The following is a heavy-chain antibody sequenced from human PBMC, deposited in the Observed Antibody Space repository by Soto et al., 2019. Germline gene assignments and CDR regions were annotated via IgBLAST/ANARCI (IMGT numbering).Heavy chain of an antibody. Sequence: QVQLLESGPGLVKPSETLSLTCTVSGDSIGTTHSYWAWIRQSPGKALEWIGNIHYSGSTYYMPSLRSRVTLPVDKSKNQFSLRQTSATAEDTAVYYCARHEGNGNVWPLDYWGQGTLVTVSS. D-gene: IGHD2-8*01. CDR2: IHYSGST. CDR3: ARHEGNGNVWPLDY. V-gene: IGHV4-39*01. J-gene: IGHJ4*02. CDR1: GDSIGTTHSY.